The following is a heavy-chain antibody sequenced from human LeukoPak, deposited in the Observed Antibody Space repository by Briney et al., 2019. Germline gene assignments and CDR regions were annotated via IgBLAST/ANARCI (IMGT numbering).Heavy chain of an antibody. V-gene: IGHV3-7*05. CDR3: ARWRQYSYGFLDP. D-gene: IGHD5-18*01. J-gene: IGHJ5*02. CDR2: INQDGSES. Sequence: GGSLRLSCAASGFTFSTYWLGWVRQAPGKGLEWVAHINQDGSESEYVDSVKGRFTISRDNAMNSLYLQMNSLRVEDTALYYCARWRQYSYGFLDPWGQGTLVTVSS. CDR1: GFTFSTYW.